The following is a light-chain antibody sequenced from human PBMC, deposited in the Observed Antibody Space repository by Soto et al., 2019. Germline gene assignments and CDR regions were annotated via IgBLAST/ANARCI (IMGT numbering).Light chain of an antibody. CDR2: GNS. J-gene: IGLJ3*02. CDR3: QSYDSSLSGWV. CDR1: SSNIGAGYD. Sequence: QSVLTQPPSVSGAPGQRVTISCTESSSNIGAGYDVHWYQQLPGTAPKLLIYGNSNRPSGVPDRFSGSKSGTSASLAITGLQAEDAADYYCQSYDSSLSGWVFGGGTKLT. V-gene: IGLV1-40*01.